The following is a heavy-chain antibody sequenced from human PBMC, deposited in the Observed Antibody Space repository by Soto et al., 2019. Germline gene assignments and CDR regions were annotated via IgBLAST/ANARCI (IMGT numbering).Heavy chain of an antibody. CDR1: GYTFTSYY. CDR2: INPSGGST. V-gene: IGHV1-46*01. J-gene: IGHJ6*02. CDR3: ARGIVVVTAIWVATPYGMDV. Sequence: ASVKVSCKASGYTFTSYYMHWVRQAPGQGLEWMGIINPSGGSTSYEQKFQGRVTMTRDTSTSTVYMELSSLRSEDTAVYYCARGIVVVTAIWVATPYGMDVWGQGTTVTVSS. D-gene: IGHD2-21*02.